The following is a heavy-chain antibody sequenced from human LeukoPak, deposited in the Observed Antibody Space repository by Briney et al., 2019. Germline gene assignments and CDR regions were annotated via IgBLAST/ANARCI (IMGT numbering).Heavy chain of an antibody. CDR3: ARGRAYDFWSGQIADY. D-gene: IGHD3-3*01. CDR2: IYSGGST. J-gene: IGHJ4*02. CDR1: GFTVSSNY. V-gene: IGHV3-53*01. Sequence: GGSLRLSCAASGFTVSSNYMSWVRQAPGKGLEWVSVIYSGGSTYYADSVKGRFTISRDNSKNTLYLQMNSLRAEDTAVYYCARGRAYDFWSGQIADYWGQGTLVTVSS.